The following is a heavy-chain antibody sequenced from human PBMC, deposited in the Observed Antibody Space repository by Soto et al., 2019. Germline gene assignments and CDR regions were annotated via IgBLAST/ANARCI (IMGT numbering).Heavy chain of an antibody. CDR2: IWYDGSNK. CDR3: ARDQQWLVRFYFDF. Sequence: QVQLVESGGGVVQPGKSLRLSCAASGFTFSSYGMHWVRQAPAKGLEWVAVIWYDGSNKYYADSVKGRFTISRDNSKNTLSLQMNSLRAEYTAVYYCARDQQWLVRFYFDFWGQGTLVTVSS. J-gene: IGHJ4*02. D-gene: IGHD6-19*01. V-gene: IGHV3-33*01. CDR1: GFTFSSYG.